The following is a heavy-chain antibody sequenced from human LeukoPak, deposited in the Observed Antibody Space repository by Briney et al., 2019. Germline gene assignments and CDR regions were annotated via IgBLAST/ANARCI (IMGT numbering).Heavy chain of an antibody. D-gene: IGHD6-19*01. Sequence: SETLSLTCTVSGGSISSSSYYWGWIRQPPGKGLEWIGSIYYSGSTYYNPSLKSRVTISVDTSKNQFSLKLSSVTAADTAVYYCARVKGIAVARIYYYYYYMDVWGKGTTVTVSS. CDR3: ARVKGIAVARIYYYYYYMDV. V-gene: IGHV4-39*01. CDR2: IYYSGST. CDR1: GGSISSSSYY. J-gene: IGHJ6*03.